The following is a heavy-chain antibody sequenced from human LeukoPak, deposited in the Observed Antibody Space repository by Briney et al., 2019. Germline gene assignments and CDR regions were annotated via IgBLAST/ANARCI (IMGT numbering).Heavy chain of an antibody. J-gene: IGHJ4*02. V-gene: IGHV3-66*01. CDR1: GFTVSSNY. D-gene: IGHD2/OR15-2a*01. CDR3: ARELRHFYYFDY. Sequence: GGSLRLSCAASGFTVSSNYMSWVRQAPGKGLEWVSVIYSGGSTYYADSVKGRFTISRDNSKNTLYLQMNSLRAEDTAVYYCARELRHFYYFDYWGREPWSPSPQ. CDR2: IYSGGST.